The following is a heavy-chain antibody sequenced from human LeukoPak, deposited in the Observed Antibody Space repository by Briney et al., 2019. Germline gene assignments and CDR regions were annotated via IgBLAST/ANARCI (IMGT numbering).Heavy chain of an antibody. CDR2: INHSGST. J-gene: IGHJ5*02. Sequence: PSEPLPLTCAVYGGSFSDYYWSWIRQPPGKGLEWIGEINHSGSTNYNPSLKSRVTISVDTSKNQFSLKLSSVTAADTAVYYCARGPLTDLFGVVIIPSDPWGQGTLVTVSS. CDR3: ARGPLTDLFGVVIIPSDP. CDR1: GGSFSDYY. D-gene: IGHD3-3*01. V-gene: IGHV4-34*01.